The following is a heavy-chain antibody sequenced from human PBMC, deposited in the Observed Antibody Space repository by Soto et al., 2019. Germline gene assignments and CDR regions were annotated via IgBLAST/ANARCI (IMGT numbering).Heavy chain of an antibody. D-gene: IGHD3-10*01. CDR2: INHSGST. CDR3: AIVSYYGSGSYYTALDY. Sequence: SETLSLTCAVYGGSFSGYYWSWIRQPPGKGLEWIGEINHSGSTNYNPSLKSRVTISVDTSKNQFSLKLSSVTAADTAVYYCAIVSYYGSGSYYTALDYWGQGTLVTVSP. CDR1: GGSFSGYY. V-gene: IGHV4-34*01. J-gene: IGHJ4*02.